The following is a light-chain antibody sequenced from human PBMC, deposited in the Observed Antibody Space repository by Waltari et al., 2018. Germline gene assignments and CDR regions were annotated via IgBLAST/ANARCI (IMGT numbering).Light chain of an antibody. CDR1: QDLDNW. J-gene: IGKJ1*01. CDR3: QTYNNYGT. Sequence: IQVTQSPSSLSASLGDRVTITCRASQDLDNWLAWYQQKPGKAPNLLIYGASVLESGVPSRFSGSGSGTDFTLTISSLQPDDSATYWCQTYNNYGTFGQGTKVEI. V-gene: IGKV1D-16*01. CDR2: GAS.